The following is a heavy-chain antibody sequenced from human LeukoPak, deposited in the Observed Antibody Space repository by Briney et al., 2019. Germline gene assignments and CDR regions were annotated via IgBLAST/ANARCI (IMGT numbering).Heavy chain of an antibody. CDR3: ARESDDSDAFDI. CDR2: TYYRSKWYN. V-gene: IGHV6-1*01. CDR1: GDSVSSNSAA. Sequence: SQTLSLTCAISGDSVSSNSAAWNWIRQSPSRGLEWLGRTYYRSKWYNHYAVSVKGRVTINPDTSKNQFSLHPNSVTPEDTAVYYCARESDDSDAFDIWGRGTMVTAS. D-gene: IGHD3-16*01. J-gene: IGHJ3*02.